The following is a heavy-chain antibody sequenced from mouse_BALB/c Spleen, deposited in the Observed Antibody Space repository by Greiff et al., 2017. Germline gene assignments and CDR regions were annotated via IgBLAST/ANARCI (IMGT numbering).Heavy chain of an antibody. CDR3: ARSYDGYFDY. CDR2: ISNLAYSI. CDR1: GFTFSDYG. J-gene: IGHJ2*01. D-gene: IGHD2-3*01. V-gene: IGHV5-15*02. Sequence: EVNVVESGGGLVQPGGSRKLSCAASGFTFSDYGMAWVRQAPGKGPEWVAFISNLAYSIYYADTVTGRFTISRENAKNTLYLEMSSLRSEDTAMYYCARSYDGYFDYWGQGTTLTVSS.